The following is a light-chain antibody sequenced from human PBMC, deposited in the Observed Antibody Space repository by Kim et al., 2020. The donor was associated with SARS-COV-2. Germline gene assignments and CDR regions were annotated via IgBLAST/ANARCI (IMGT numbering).Light chain of an antibody. CDR1: QSVSSSY. CDR2: GAS. CDR3: QQYGSSPGT. Sequence: EIVLTQSPGTLSLSPGERATLSCRASQSVSSSYLAWYQQKPGQAPRLLIYGASSRATGIPDRFSGSGSGTDFTLTINRLEPEDFAVYYCQQYGSSPGTFGGGTKVDIK. V-gene: IGKV3-20*01. J-gene: IGKJ4*01.